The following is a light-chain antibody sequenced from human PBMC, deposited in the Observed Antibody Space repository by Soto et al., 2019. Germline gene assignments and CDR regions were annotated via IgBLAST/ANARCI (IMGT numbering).Light chain of an antibody. CDR2: GAS. Sequence: EIVMTQSPATLSVSPGERATLSCRASQSVSSNLAWYQQKPDQAPRLLIYGASARATGIPARFSGSGSGTEFTLTISSLQSEDFEVYYCQQYNNWPRDSFTFGPGTKVDIK. CDR1: QSVSSN. V-gene: IGKV3-15*01. J-gene: IGKJ3*01. CDR3: QQYNNWPRDSFT.